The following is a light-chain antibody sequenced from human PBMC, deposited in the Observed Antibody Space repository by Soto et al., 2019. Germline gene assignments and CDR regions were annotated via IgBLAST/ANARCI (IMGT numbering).Light chain of an antibody. J-gene: IGKJ1*01. Sequence: DIQMTQSPSSLSTSVGDRVNITCRTSQSVSTYLNWYQQRPGKAPKLLIYGASSLQSGVPSRFSGSGSGTDFTLTISRLEPEDFAVYYRQQYGSSGTVGQGTKVDIK. CDR2: GAS. CDR1: QSVSTY. V-gene: IGKV1-39*01. CDR3: QQYGSSGT.